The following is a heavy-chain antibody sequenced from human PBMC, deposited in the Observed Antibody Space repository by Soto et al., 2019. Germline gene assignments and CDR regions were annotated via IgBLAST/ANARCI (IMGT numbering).Heavy chain of an antibody. CDR2: ISYHGTNE. CDR1: RFTLRHPG. CDR3: AKYLNYIEIVEMATTGIDL. J-gene: IGHJ6*02. D-gene: IGHD1-1*01. Sequence: HPGGSLRLSCVASRFTLRHPGMHWVRQTPDKGLEWVAVISYHGTNEHYADSLKGRFTISRDNSKNTVFLQMKILTPEDTAVYYCAKYLNYIEIVEMATTGIDLWGQGTTVTVSS. V-gene: IGHV3-30*18.